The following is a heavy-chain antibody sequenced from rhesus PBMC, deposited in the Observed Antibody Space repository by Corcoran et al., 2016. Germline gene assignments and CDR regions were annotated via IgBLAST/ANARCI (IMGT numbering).Heavy chain of an antibody. D-gene: IGHD6-31*01. Sequence: QVQLQESGPGLVKPLETLSLTCAVPGGSISSNYWSWIRQPPGKGLEWIGYIDGSGISTNHNPSPRSRVTLSVDTSKNQFSLKLSSVTAADTAVYYCARVRSSGWYRYYFDYWGQGVLVTVSS. J-gene: IGHJ4*01. CDR2: IDGSGIST. V-gene: IGHV4S11*01. CDR3: ARVRSSGWYRYYFDY. CDR1: GGSISSNY.